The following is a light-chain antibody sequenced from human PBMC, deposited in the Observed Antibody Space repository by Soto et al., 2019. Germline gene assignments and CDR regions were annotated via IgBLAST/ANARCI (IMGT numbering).Light chain of an antibody. CDR1: STNIGAGYG. Sequence: QSVLTQPPSVSGAPGQTVSISCTGTSTNIGAGYGVHWYQQRPGTAPKLLIYEVTCRPSGVSTRFSGSKSGNTASLTISGLQAEDEGDYYCSSYTISDTYIFGTGTKV. CDR2: EVT. J-gene: IGLJ1*01. V-gene: IGLV1-40*01. CDR3: SSYTISDTYI.